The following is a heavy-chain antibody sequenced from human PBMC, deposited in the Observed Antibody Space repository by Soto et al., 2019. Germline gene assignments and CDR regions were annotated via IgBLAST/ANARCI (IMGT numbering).Heavy chain of an antibody. CDR1: GGTFSSYA. D-gene: IGHD4-17*01. CDR3: ARESRDDYGDYAHGYYYDGMDV. V-gene: IGHV1-69*01. CDR2: IIPIFGTA. J-gene: IGHJ6*02. Sequence: QVQLVQSGAEVKKPGSSVKVSCKASGGTFSSYAISWVRQAPGQGLEWMGGIIPIFGTANYAQKFQGRVTITADESTSTAYMELSSLRAEDTAVYYCARESRDDYGDYAHGYYYDGMDVWGQGTTVTVSS.